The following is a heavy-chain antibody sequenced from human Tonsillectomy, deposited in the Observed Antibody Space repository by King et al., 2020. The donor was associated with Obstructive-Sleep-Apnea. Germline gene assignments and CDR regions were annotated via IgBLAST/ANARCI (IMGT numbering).Heavy chain of an antibody. J-gene: IGHJ6*02. Sequence: VQLVESGAEVKKPGASVKVSCKASGYSFTSYYMHWVRQAPGQGLEWMGIINPSGGSTTYAQKLQGRATMNRDTSTSTVYMELSSLRSEDTAVYYCAREPLDTVLVTVYYGMDVWGQGTTVTVSS. V-gene: IGHV1-46*01. CDR3: AREPLDTVLVTVYYGMDV. D-gene: IGHD5-18*01. CDR1: GYSFTSYY. CDR2: INPSGGST.